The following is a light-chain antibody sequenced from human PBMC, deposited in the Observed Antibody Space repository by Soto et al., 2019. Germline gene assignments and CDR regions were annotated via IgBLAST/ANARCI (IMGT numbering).Light chain of an antibody. Sequence: EIVLTQSPGTLSLSPGERATLSCRASQSVSSTHLAWYQQKPGQAPRLLIYGASSRATGIPGRVSGSGSGTDFTLTISRLEPEDFAVYYCQQYGSSPFTFGPGTKVDI. CDR2: GAS. CDR1: QSVSSTH. J-gene: IGKJ3*01. V-gene: IGKV3-20*01. CDR3: QQYGSSPFT.